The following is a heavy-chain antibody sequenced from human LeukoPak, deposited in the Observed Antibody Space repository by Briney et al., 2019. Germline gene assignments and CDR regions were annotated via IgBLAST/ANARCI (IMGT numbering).Heavy chain of an antibody. CDR1: GFTFTSYS. D-gene: IGHD1/OR15-1a*01. J-gene: IGHJ4*02. V-gene: IGHV3-23*01. Sequence: GGSLRLSCAASGFTFTSYSMNWVRQAPGKGLEWVSAISGGASDTYYADSVKGRFTISRDNSKSTLYLQTNSLRAEDTAVYYCAKSTVGTNDYWGQGTLVTVSS. CDR3: AKSTVGTNDY. CDR2: ISGGASDT.